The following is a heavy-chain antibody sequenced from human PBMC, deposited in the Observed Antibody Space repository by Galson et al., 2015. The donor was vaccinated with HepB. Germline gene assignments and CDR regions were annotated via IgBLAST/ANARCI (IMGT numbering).Heavy chain of an antibody. V-gene: IGHV3-48*02. D-gene: IGHD3-22*01. CDR3: ARFPRKNYYDSSGYYYGDAFDI. J-gene: IGHJ3*02. CDR1: GFTFSSYS. CDR2: ISSSSSTI. Sequence: SLRLSCAASGFTFSSYSMNWVRQAPGKGLEWVSYISSSSSTIYYADSVKGRFTISRDNAKNSLYPQMNSLRDEDTAVYYCARFPRKNYYDSSGYYYGDAFDIWGQGTMVTVSS.